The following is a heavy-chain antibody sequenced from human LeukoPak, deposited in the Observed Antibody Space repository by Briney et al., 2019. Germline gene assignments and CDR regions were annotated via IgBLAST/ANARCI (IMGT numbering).Heavy chain of an antibody. Sequence: PGESLRISCKGSGYSFTSYWIGWVRQMPGKGLEWMGIIYPGDSDTRYSPSFQGQVTISADKSISAAYLQWSSLKASDTAVYYCARTTDYLNWFDPWGQGTLVTVSS. V-gene: IGHV5-51*01. J-gene: IGHJ5*02. CDR1: GYSFTSYW. D-gene: IGHD4-11*01. CDR3: ARTTDYLNWFDP. CDR2: IYPGDSDT.